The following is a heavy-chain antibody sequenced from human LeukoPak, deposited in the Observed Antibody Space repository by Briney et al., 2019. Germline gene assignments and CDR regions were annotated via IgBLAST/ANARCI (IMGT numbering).Heavy chain of an antibody. CDR2: ISYDGSNK. V-gene: IGHV3-30-3*01. CDR1: GLTFSSYA. D-gene: IGHD3-22*01. J-gene: IGHJ4*02. CDR3: ARDLVGNGYSAPPLDY. Sequence: GSLRLSCAASGLTFSSYAMHWVRQAPGKGLEWVAVISYDGSNKYYADSVKGRFTVSRDNSKNTLYLQMNSLRDEDTAVYYCARDLVGNGYSAPPLDYWGQGILVTVSS.